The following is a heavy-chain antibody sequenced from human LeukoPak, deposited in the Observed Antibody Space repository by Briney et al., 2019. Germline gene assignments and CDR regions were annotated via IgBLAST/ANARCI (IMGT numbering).Heavy chain of an antibody. D-gene: IGHD2-15*01. CDR3: ATLLRQTKAFDI. J-gene: IGHJ3*02. V-gene: IGHV4-39*07. Sequence: PSETLSLTCTVSGGSISSSSYYWGWIRQPPGKGLEWIGSIYYSVSTYYNPSLKSRVTISVDTSKNQFSLKLSSVTAADTAVYYCATLLRQTKAFDIWGQGTMVTVSS. CDR2: IYYSVST. CDR1: GGSISSSSYY.